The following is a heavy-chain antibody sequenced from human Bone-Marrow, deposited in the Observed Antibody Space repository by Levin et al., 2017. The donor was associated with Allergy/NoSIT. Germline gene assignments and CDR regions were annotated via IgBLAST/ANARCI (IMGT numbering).Heavy chain of an antibody. CDR2: VYTSGDT. V-gene: IGHV4-4*07. J-gene: IGHJ6*03. D-gene: IGHD3-9*01. CDR1: GASMSTGYY. Sequence: GSLRLSCTLSGASMSTGYYWSWVRQPAGKGLEWLGRVYTSGDTNYNPSLSSRVSISIDTSKNQFSLKMSTVTAADTAVYYCARDKEGYHDSLTGYCSSKSYYYYTDVWGKGTTVTVSS. CDR3: ARDKEGYHDSLTGYCSSKSYYYYTDV.